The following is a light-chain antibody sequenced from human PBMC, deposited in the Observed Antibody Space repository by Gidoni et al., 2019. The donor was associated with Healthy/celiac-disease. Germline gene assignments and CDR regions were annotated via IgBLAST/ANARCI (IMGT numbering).Light chain of an antibody. Sequence: QSALTQPATVSGSPRQSITISCTGTSSDVGGYNYVSWYQQQPGKAPKLMIYDVSNRPSGVSNRFSGSKSGNTASLTISGLQAEDEADYYCSSYTSSSTLEVFGGGTKLTVL. V-gene: IGLV2-14*03. CDR1: SSDVGGYNY. J-gene: IGLJ3*02. CDR3: SSYTSSSTLEV. CDR2: DVS.